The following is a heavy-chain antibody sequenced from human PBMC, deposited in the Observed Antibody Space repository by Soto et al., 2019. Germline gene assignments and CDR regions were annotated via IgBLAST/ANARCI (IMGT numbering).Heavy chain of an antibody. D-gene: IGHD3-3*01. CDR2: ISGSGGST. Sequence: GGSLRLSCAASGFTFSSYAMSWVRQAPGKGLEWVSAISGSGGSTYYADSVKGRFTISRDNSKNTLYLQMNSLRAEDTAVYYCATGAHLLEWFPYYFDDWGQGTLVTVSS. CDR1: GFTFSSYA. V-gene: IGHV3-23*01. J-gene: IGHJ4*02. CDR3: ATGAHLLEWFPYYFDD.